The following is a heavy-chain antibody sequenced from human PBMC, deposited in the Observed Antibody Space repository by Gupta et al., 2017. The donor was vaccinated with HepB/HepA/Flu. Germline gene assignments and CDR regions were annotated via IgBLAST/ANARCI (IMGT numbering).Heavy chain of an antibody. Sequence: EVQLVQSGAEVKNSGESLKISCKGFGFAFRTYWIAWVRQMPGKGLEWMGIIYPGDSDTRYSPSLQGQVAISADKSINTVYLQLSNHKASDTAMYYCARGMYNYGYYFDYWGQGSLVTVSS. CDR2: IYPGDSDT. D-gene: IGHD5-18*01. CDR3: ARGMYNYGYYFDY. V-gene: IGHV5-51*01. J-gene: IGHJ4*02. CDR1: GFAFRTYW.